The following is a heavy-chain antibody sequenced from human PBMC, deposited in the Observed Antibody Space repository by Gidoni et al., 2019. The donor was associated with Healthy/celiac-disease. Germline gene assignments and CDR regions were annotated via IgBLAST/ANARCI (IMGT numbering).Heavy chain of an antibody. CDR3: ARGSSIAVAGTHSEFLAQGNFDY. Sequence: QVQLQQSGPGLVKPSQTLSLTCAISGDSVSSNSAAWNWIRQSPSRGLEWLGRTYYRSKWYNDYAVSVKSRITINPDTSKNQFSLQLNSVTPEDTAVYYCARGSSIAVAGTHSEFLAQGNFDYWGQGTLVTVSS. CDR2: TYYRSKWYN. CDR1: GDSVSSNSAA. D-gene: IGHD6-19*01. V-gene: IGHV6-1*01. J-gene: IGHJ4*02.